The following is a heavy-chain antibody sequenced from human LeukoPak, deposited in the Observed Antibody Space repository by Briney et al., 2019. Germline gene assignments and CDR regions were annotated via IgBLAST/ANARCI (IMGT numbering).Heavy chain of an antibody. CDR2: INPNSGGT. CDR3: ARDRGPPNMAAAPFGY. CDR1: GYTFTGYY. D-gene: IGHD6-13*01. V-gene: IGHV1-2*02. Sequence: ASVKVSCKASGYTFTGYYMHWVRQAPGQGLEWVGWINPNSGGTNYAQKFQGRVTMTRDTSISTAYMELSRLRSDDTAVYYCARDRGPPNMAAAPFGYWGQGTLVTVSS. J-gene: IGHJ4*02.